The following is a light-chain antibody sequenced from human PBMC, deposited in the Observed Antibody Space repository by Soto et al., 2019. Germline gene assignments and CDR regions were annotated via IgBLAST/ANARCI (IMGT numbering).Light chain of an antibody. J-gene: IGLJ1*01. CDR2: DVS. V-gene: IGLV2-14*01. CDR3: SSYTSSSTYV. CDR1: SSDVGGYNY. Sequence: LAQPASVSGSPGQSITISCTGTSSDVGGYNYVSWYQQHPGKAPKLMIYDVSNRPSGVSNRFSGSKSGNTASLTISGLQAEDEADYYCSSYTSSSTYVFGTGTKVTVL.